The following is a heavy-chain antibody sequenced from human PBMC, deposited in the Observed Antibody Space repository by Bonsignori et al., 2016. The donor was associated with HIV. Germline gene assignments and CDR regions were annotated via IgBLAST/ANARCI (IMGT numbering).Heavy chain of an antibody. CDR3: ARDLVVVPAATPHYYYYMDV. CDR2: IYTSGST. D-gene: IGHD2-2*01. CDR1: GGSISSGSYY. Sequence: SETLSLTCTVSGGSISSGSYYWSWIRQPAGKGLEWIGRIYTSGSTNYNPSLKSRVTISVDTSKNQFSLKLSSVTAADTAVYYCARDLVVVPAATPHYYYYMDVWGKGTTVTVSS. J-gene: IGHJ6*03. V-gene: IGHV4-61*02.